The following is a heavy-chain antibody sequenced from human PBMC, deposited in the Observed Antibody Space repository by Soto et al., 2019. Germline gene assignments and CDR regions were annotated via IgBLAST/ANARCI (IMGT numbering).Heavy chain of an antibody. D-gene: IGHD3-3*01. Sequence: ASVKVSCKASGYTFTSYDINWVRQATGQGLEWMGWMNPNSGNTGYAQKFQGRVTMTRNTSISTAYMELSSLRSEDTAVYYCARGSYGEKYYDFWSGYYVNYYMDVWGKGTTVTVSS. CDR1: GYTFTSYD. CDR3: ARGSYGEKYYDFWSGYYVNYYMDV. V-gene: IGHV1-8*01. J-gene: IGHJ6*03. CDR2: MNPNSGNT.